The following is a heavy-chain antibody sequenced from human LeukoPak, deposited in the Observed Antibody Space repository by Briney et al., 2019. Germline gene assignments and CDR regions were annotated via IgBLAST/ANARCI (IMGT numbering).Heavy chain of an antibody. V-gene: IGHV1-24*01. D-gene: IGHD4-17*01. CDR3: ATHPSLGDYALFDY. Sequence: SVKVSCKVSGYTLTELSMHWVRQAPGKGLEWMGGFDPEDGETIYAQKFQGRVTMTEDTSTDTAYMELSSLRSEDTAVYYCATHPSLGDYALFDYWGQGTLVTVSS. CDR2: FDPEDGET. CDR1: GYTLTELS. J-gene: IGHJ4*02.